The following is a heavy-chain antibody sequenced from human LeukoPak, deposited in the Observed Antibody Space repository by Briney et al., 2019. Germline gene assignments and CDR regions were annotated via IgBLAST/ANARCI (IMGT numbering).Heavy chain of an antibody. Sequence: GGSLRLSCAASGFTFCNYAMRWVRQAPGKGLEWVSAISGSGGSSYYADSVKGRFTISRDNSKTTLYLQMNSLRAEDTAVYYCARDFYTEYYSSTGDEFDFWGQGTLVTVSS. J-gene: IGHJ4*02. D-gene: IGHD3-22*01. CDR2: ISGSGGSS. CDR3: ARDFYTEYYSSTGDEFDF. CDR1: GFTFCNYA. V-gene: IGHV3-23*01.